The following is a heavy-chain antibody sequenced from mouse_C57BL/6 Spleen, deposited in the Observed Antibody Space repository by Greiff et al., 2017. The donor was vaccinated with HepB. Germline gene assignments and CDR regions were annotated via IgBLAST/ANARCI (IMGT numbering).Heavy chain of an antibody. J-gene: IGHJ3*01. Sequence: VQGVESGPELVKPGASVKISCKASGYAFSSSWMNWVKQRPGKGLEWIGRIYPGDGDTNYNGKFKGKATLTADKSSSTAYMQLSSLTSEDSAVYFCASQTGAWFAYWGQGTLVTVSA. D-gene: IGHD4-1*01. CDR3: ASQTGAWFAY. CDR2: IYPGDGDT. V-gene: IGHV1-82*01. CDR1: GYAFSSSW.